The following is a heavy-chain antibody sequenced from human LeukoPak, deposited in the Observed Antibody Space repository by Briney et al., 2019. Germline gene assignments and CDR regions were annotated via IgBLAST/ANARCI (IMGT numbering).Heavy chain of an antibody. D-gene: IGHD1-7*01. CDR1: GGTFSSYA. J-gene: IGHJ6*03. CDR3: ARGTNYPPYYYYLDV. CDR2: IIPIFGTA. Sequence: SVKVSCKASGGTFSSYAISWVRQAPGRGLEWMGGIIPIFGTANYAQKFQGRVTITTDESTSTAYMELSSLRSEDTAVYYCARGTNYPPYYYYLDVWGKGTTVTVSS. V-gene: IGHV1-69*05.